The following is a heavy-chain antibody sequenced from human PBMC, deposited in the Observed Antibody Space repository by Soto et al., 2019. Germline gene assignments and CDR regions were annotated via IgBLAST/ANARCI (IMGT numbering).Heavy chain of an antibody. CDR1: GGSINSGGYY. CDR3: ARGYRQSGYSSSWAFDY. CDR2: MYYSGST. V-gene: IGHV4-31*03. D-gene: IGHD6-13*01. Sequence: QVQLRESGPGLVKPSQTLSLTCTVSGGSINSGGYYCNCIRQHPGKGLEWIGYMYYSGSTYYNPFLRSRVIISADTSENHFSLKLSSVTVADTAVYFCARGYRQSGYSSSWAFDYWGQGTLVNVSS. J-gene: IGHJ4*02.